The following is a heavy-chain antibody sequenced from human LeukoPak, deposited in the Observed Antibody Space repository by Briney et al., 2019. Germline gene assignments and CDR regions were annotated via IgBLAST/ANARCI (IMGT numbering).Heavy chain of an antibody. V-gene: IGHV4-34*01. CDR3: ARGVPGYCSSTRCYPFDY. D-gene: IGHD2-2*01. CDR1: GGSFSGYY. Sequence: PSETLSLTCAVYGGSFSGYYWSWIRQPPGKGLEWIGEINHSGSTNYNPSLKSRVTISVDTSKNQFSLKLSSVTAADTAVYYCARGVPGYCSSTRCYPFDYWGQGTLVTVSS. J-gene: IGHJ4*02. CDR2: INHSGST.